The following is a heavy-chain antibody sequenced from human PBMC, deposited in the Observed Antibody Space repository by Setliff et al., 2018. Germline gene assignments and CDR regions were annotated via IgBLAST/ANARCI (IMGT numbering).Heavy chain of an antibody. J-gene: IGHJ4*02. CDR3: ARSETCHSTHCSPYDY. CDR2: INQDGSVK. Sequence: GGSLRLSCAASGLTFSNNYMSWVRQAPGKGLEWVANINQDGSVKYYVDSVKGRFTISRDNAKNSVYLQMNSLRAEDTAVYYCARSETCHSTHCSPYDYWGQGTPVTVSS. CDR1: GLTFSNNY. D-gene: IGHD2-2*01. V-gene: IGHV3-7*01.